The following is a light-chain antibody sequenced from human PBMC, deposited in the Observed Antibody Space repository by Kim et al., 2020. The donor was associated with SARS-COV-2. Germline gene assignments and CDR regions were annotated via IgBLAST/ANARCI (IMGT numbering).Light chain of an antibody. CDR1: QSVLYISNNKNY. Sequence: TINCKSSQSVLYISNNKNYLAWYQQKSGQPPKLLIYWASTRESGVPDRFSDSGSGTDFSLTISSLQAEDVAVYYCQQYYSTLPITFGGGTKVDIK. CDR2: WAS. V-gene: IGKV4-1*01. J-gene: IGKJ4*01. CDR3: QQYYSTLPIT.